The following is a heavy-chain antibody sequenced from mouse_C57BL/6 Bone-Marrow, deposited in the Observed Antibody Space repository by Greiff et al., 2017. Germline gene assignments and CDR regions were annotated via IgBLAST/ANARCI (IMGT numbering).Heavy chain of an antibody. CDR3: ARGISGGYYAMDY. Sequence: QVHVKQSGPGLVQPSQSLSITCTVSGFSLTSYGVHWVRQSPGKGLEWLGVIWSGGSTDYNAAFISRLSISKDNSKSQVFFKMNSLQADDTAIYYCARGISGGYYAMDYWGQGTSVTVSS. CDR1: GFSLTSYG. CDR2: IWSGGST. J-gene: IGHJ4*01. V-gene: IGHV2-2*01.